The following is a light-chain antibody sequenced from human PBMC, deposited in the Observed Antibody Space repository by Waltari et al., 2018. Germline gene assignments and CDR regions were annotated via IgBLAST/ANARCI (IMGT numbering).Light chain of an antibody. J-gene: IGLJ2*01. CDR3: SSYTSDTTLI. V-gene: IGLV2-14*01. CDR2: DVT. Sequence: QSALTQPASVSGSPGQSITITCTGTSGDVGRYNYVSWFQQHPGKAPKLMIYDVTKRPSGMSDRCSGSKAGNTASLTSSGLQADDEADYYCSSYTSDTTLIFGGGTELTVL. CDR1: SGDVGRYNY.